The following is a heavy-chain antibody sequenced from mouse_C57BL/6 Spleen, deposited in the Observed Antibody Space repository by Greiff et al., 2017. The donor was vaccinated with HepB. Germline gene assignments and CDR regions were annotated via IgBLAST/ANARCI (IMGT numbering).Heavy chain of an antibody. Sequence: DVMLVESGGGLVQPGGSLKLSCAASGFTFSDYYMYWVRQTPEKRLEWVAYISNGGGSTYYPDTVKGRFTISRDNAKNTLYLQMSRLKSEDTAMYYCARPYSNYEAWFAYWGQGTLVTVSA. D-gene: IGHD2-5*01. V-gene: IGHV5-12*01. J-gene: IGHJ3*01. CDR2: ISNGGGST. CDR1: GFTFSDYY. CDR3: ARPYSNYEAWFAY.